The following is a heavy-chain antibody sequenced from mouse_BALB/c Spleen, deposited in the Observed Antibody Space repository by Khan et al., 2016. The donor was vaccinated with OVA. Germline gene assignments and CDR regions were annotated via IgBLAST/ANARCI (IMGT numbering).Heavy chain of an antibody. Sequence: VQLQQSGPDLVKPGASVKMSCKASGYTFTNYVIHWVKQKPGQGLEWIGYINPDNDGIRFNEKFKGKATLTSDKSSSTAYLELSSLTSEDSAVYYGAREASNWDFSCAYWGQGTLVTVSA. CDR1: GYTFTNYV. CDR2: INPDNDGI. V-gene: IGHV1S136*01. D-gene: IGHD4-1*01. CDR3: AREASNWDFSCAY. J-gene: IGHJ3*01.